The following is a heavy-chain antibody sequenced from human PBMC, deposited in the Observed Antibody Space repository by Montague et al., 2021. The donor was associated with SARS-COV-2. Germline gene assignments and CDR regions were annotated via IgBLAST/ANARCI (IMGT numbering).Heavy chain of an antibody. CDR3: AGDPLKITIFGVVNYYHYGMDV. V-gene: IGHV4-31*03. CDR2: IYYSGST. CDR1: GGSISSGGYY. D-gene: IGHD3-3*01. Sequence: TLSLTCTVSGGSISSGGYYWSWIRQPPGKVLEWIGYIYYSGSTYYNPSLNSRVTISVDTSKDHFSLKLSSVTAADTALYYCAGDPLKITIFGVVNYYHYGMDVWGQGTTVTVSS. J-gene: IGHJ6*02.